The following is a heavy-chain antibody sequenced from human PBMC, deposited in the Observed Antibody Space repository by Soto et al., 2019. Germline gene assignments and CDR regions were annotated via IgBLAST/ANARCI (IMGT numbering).Heavy chain of an antibody. V-gene: IGHV3-64*01. CDR3: AKRASDYSNYPATWGYYMDV. D-gene: IGHD4-4*01. J-gene: IGHJ6*03. Sequence: GGSLRLSCAASGFTFSSYAMHWVRQAPGKGLEYVSAISSNGGSTYYANSVKGRFTISRDNSKNTLYLQMGSLRAEDMAVYYCAKRASDYSNYPATWGYYMDVWGKGTTVTVSS. CDR1: GFTFSSYA. CDR2: ISSNGGST.